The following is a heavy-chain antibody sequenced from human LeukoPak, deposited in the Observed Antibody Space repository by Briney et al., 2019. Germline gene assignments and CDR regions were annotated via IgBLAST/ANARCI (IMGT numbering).Heavy chain of an antibody. CDR2: INSDESST. D-gene: IGHD1-26*01. CDR1: GFTFSSYW. CDR3: ARVKGELNFDY. Sequence: AGSLRLTCAASGFTFSSYWMHWVRQAPGKGLVWVSRINSDESSTTYADSVKGRFTISRDNAKNTLYLQMISLRAEDTAVYYCARVKGELNFDYWGQGTLVTVSS. V-gene: IGHV3-74*01. J-gene: IGHJ4*02.